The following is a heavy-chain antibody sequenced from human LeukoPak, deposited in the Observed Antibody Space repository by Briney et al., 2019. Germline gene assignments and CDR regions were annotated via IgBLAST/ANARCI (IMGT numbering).Heavy chain of an antibody. D-gene: IGHD2-15*01. CDR2: IYTSGST. Sequence: SETLSLTCTVSGGSISSGSYYWSWIRQPAGKGLEWIGRIYTSGSTYYNPSLKSRVTISVDTSKNQFSLKLSSVTAADTAVYYCARRSGGSWGPFDYWGQGTLVTVSS. V-gene: IGHV4-61*02. CDR1: GGSISSGSYY. CDR3: ARRSGGSWGPFDY. J-gene: IGHJ4*02.